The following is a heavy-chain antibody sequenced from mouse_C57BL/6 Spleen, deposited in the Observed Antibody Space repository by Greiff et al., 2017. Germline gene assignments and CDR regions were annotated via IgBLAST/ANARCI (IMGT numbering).Heavy chain of an antibody. CDR3: AREGNYVFDY. V-gene: IGHV5-4*01. CDR2: ISDGGSYT. D-gene: IGHD2-1*01. CDR1: GFTFSSYA. J-gene: IGHJ2*01. Sequence: EVQLQESGGGLVKPGGSLKLSCAASGFTFSSYAMSWVRQTPEKRLEWVATISDGGSYTYYPDNVKGRFTISRDNAKNNLYLQMSHLKSEDTAMYYCAREGNYVFDYWGQGTTLTVSS.